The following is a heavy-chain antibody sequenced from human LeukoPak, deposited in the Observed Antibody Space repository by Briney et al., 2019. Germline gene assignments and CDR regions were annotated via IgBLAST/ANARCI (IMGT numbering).Heavy chain of an antibody. Sequence: GRSLRLSCAASGFTFSSYGMHWVRQAPGKGLEWVAVISYDGSNKYYADSVKGRFTISRDNSKNTLYLQMNSLRAENTAVYYCAKDRYDSSGFDYWGQGTLVTVSS. CDR1: GFTFSSYG. J-gene: IGHJ4*02. D-gene: IGHD3-22*01. CDR2: ISYDGSNK. CDR3: AKDRYDSSGFDY. V-gene: IGHV3-30*18.